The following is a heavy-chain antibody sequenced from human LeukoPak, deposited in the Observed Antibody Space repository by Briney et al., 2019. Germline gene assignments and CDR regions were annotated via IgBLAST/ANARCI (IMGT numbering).Heavy chain of an antibody. CDR1: GFTVSSNY. D-gene: IGHD2-2*02. Sequence: RGSLRLSCAASGFTVSSNYMSWVRQAPEKGLEWVSAMSGTGGYTYYADSVKGRFTISRDSSKNTLYLQMNSLRGEDTAIYYCAKELGHTLPFDCWGQGTLVTVSS. CDR3: AKELGHTLPFDC. V-gene: IGHV3-23*01. CDR2: MSGTGGYT. J-gene: IGHJ4*02.